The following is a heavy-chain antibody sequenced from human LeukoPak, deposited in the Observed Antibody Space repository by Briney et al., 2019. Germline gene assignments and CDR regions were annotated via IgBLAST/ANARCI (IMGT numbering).Heavy chain of an antibody. CDR1: GFTFNSYN. D-gene: IGHD4-11*01. V-gene: IGHV3-21*01. J-gene: IGHJ4*02. Sequence: GGCLRLSRAASGFTFNSYNMNWVRQSPGKGLGWVSSISSSGTTIYYTDSVRGRFTISRDNSKNTLYLQMNSLRAEETAVYYCAKDQSDYMVYFDYWGQGTLVTVSS. CDR2: ISSSGTTI. CDR3: AKDQSDYMVYFDY.